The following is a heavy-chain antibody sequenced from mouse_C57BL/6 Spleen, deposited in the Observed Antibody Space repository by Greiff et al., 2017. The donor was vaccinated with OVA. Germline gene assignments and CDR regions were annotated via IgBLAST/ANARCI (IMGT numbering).Heavy chain of an antibody. J-gene: IGHJ1*03. V-gene: IGHV1-42*01. CDR1: GYSFTGYY. CDR3: ARYDYDRGDWYFDV. CDR2: INPSTGGT. Sequence: LKESGPELVKPGASVKISCKASGYSFTGYYMNWVKQSPEKSLEWIGEINPSTGGTTYNQKFKAKATLTVDKSSSTAYMQLKSLTSEDSAVYYCARYDYDRGDWYFDVWGTGTTVTVSS. D-gene: IGHD2-4*01.